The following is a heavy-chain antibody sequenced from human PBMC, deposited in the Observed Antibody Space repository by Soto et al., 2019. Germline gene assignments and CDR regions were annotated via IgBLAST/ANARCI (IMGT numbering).Heavy chain of an antibody. J-gene: IGHJ3*02. CDR3: ARPRGGSGWRDDAFDI. D-gene: IGHD6-19*01. V-gene: IGHV3-30-3*01. CDR1: GFTFSSYA. CDR2: ISYDGSNK. Sequence: QVQLVESGGGVVQPGRSLRLSCAASGFTFSSYAMHWVRQAPGKGLEWVAVISYDGSNKYYADSVKGRFTISRDNSKNTLYLQMNSLRAEDTAVYYCARPRGGSGWRDDAFDIWGQGTMVTVSS.